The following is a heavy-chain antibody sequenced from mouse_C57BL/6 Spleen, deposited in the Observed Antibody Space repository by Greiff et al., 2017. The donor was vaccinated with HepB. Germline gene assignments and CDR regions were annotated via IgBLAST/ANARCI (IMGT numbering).Heavy chain of an antibody. V-gene: IGHV1-15*01. D-gene: IGHD4-1*01. CDR3: TRLIGTESYFDY. CDR1: GYTFTDYD. J-gene: IGHJ2*01. CDR2: IDPETGGT. Sequence: QVQLQQSGAELVRPGASVTLSCKASGYTFTDYDVHWVKQTPVHGLEWIGAIDPETGGTAYNQKFKGKAILTADKSSSTAYMELRSLTSEDSAVYYCTRLIGTESYFDYWGQGTTLTVSS.